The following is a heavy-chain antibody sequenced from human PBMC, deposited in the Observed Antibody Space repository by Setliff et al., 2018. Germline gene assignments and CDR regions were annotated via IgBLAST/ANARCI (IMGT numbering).Heavy chain of an antibody. CDR1: GYTFTSYG. V-gene: IGHV1-18*01. Sequence: ASVKVSCKASGYTFTSYGFSWVRQAPGQGLEWMGWISVYNGKTKDAQKFQGRVTMTTDTSTRTAYMEVTSLRSDDTAVYYCARGSDTGPYYFDYWGQGMLVTVSS. CDR2: ISVYNGKT. J-gene: IGHJ4*02. D-gene: IGHD3-10*01. CDR3: ARGSDTGPYYFDY.